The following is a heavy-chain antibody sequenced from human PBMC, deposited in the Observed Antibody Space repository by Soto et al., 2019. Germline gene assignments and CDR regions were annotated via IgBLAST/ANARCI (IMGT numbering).Heavy chain of an antibody. CDR3: ARDYATVVNNWFDP. D-gene: IGHD4-17*01. V-gene: IGHV3-33*01. J-gene: IGHJ5*02. Sequence: QVQLVESGGGVVQPGRSLRLSCAASGFTFSSYGMHWVRQAPGKGLEWVAVIWYDGSNKYYADSVKGRFTISRDNSKNTLYLQRNSLRAEDTAVYYCARDYATVVNNWFDPWGQGTLVTVSS. CDR1: GFTFSSYG. CDR2: IWYDGSNK.